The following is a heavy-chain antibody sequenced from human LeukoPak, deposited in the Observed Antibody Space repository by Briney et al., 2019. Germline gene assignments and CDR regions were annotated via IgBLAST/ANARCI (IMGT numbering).Heavy chain of an antibody. J-gene: IGHJ4*02. CDR1: GYTFTGYY. CDR3: ASEVYYHDSSGYYYFDY. CDR2: INPNSGGT. V-gene: IGHV1-2*06. D-gene: IGHD3-22*01. Sequence: ASVKVSCKASGYTFTGYYMHWVRQAPGQGLEWMGRINPNSGGTNYAQKFQGRVTMTRDTSISTAYMELSRLRSDDTAVYYCASEVYYHDSSGYYYFDYWGQGTLVTVSS.